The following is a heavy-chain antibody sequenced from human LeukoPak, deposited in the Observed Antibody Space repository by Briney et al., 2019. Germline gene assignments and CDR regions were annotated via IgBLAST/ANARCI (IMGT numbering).Heavy chain of an antibody. CDR2: IYPGDSDT. J-gene: IGHJ4*02. CDR3: ARSWMAGYGTVLDY. V-gene: IGHV5-51*01. Sequence: GESLKISCRGSGYSFTNYWIGWVRQMPGKGLEWMGIIYPGDSDTRYSPSFQGHVTISADKSISTAYLQWSSLKASDTALYYCARSWMAGYGTVLDYWGQGSLVTVSS. D-gene: IGHD5-18*01. CDR1: GYSFTNYW.